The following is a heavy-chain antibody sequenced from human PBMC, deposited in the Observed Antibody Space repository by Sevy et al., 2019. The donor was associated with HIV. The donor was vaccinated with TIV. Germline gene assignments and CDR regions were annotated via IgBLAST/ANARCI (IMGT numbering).Heavy chain of an antibody. CDR2: IYSGGST. J-gene: IGHJ6*03. V-gene: IGHV3-53*01. CDR3: ASGSSSWYPYYYYYYYMDV. Sequence: GGSLRLSCAASGFTVSSNYMSWVRQAPGKGLEWVSVIYSGGSTYYADSVKGRFTISRDNSKNTLYLQMNSLRAEDTAVYYSASGSSSWYPYYYYYYYMDVWGKGTTVTVSS. CDR1: GFTVSSNY. D-gene: IGHD6-13*01.